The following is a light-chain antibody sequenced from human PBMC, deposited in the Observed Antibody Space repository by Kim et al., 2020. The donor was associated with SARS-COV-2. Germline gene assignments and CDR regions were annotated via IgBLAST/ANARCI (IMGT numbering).Light chain of an antibody. Sequence: SASVGDRVTLTCRASQSISIWLAWYQQKPGKAPNLLIYDASSLETGVPSRFSGSESGTEFTLTITNLQPDDFATYYCQQYKSYPWTFGQGTKVEI. V-gene: IGKV1-5*01. J-gene: IGKJ1*01. CDR3: QQYKSYPWT. CDR2: DAS. CDR1: QSISIW.